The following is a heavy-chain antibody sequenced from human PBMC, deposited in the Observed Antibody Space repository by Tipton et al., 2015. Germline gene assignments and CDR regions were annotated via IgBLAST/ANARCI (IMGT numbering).Heavy chain of an antibody. D-gene: IGHD3-22*01. CDR2: IGTTGDA. J-gene: IGHJ4*02. CDR1: GFTFSCYD. Sequence: SLRLSCAASGFTFSCYDMHWARQASGKGLEWVSVIGTTGDAYYADSVRGRFTISRDDAKNSFYLQMDSLRAGDTAVYYCARADSSSGYFLFDCWGQGTLVSVSS. CDR3: ARADSSSGYFLFDC. V-gene: IGHV3-13*01.